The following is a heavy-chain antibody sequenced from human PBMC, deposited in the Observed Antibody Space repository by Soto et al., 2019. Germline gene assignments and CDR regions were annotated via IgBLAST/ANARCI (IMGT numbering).Heavy chain of an antibody. CDR1: GYTFTIYA. J-gene: IGHJ4*02. CDR2: INAGNGNT. CDR3: ARNWFGYNYGCDF. V-gene: IGHV1-3*01. Sequence: ASVKVSCKASGYTFTIYAMPWVRQAPGQRLEWMGWINAGNGNTKYSQKFQGRVTITRDTSASTAYMELSRLRSEDTAVYYCARNWFGYNYGCDFWGQGTRVTVSS. D-gene: IGHD5-18*01.